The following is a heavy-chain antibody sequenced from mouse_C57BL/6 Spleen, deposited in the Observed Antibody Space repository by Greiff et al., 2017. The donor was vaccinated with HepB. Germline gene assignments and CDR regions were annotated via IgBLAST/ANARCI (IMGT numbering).Heavy chain of an antibody. V-gene: IGHV5-17*01. CDR3: ARPYSNYGYYAMDY. D-gene: IGHD2-5*01. CDR2: ISSGSSTI. CDR1: GFTFSDYG. J-gene: IGHJ4*01. Sequence: EVMLVESGGGLVKPGGSLKLSCAASGFTFSDYGMHWVRQAPEKGLEWVAYISSGSSTIYYADTVKGRFTISRDNAKNTLFLQMTSLRSEDTAMYYCARPYSNYGYYAMDYWGQGTSVTVSS.